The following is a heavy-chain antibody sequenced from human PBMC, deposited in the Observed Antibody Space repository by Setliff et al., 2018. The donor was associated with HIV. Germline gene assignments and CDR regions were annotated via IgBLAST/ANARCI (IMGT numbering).Heavy chain of an antibody. CDR2: IHYRGST. D-gene: IGHD2-21*01. Sequence: TLSLTCTVSGGSIRSHYWNWIRQSPGKGLEWIGYIHYRGSTNYNPSLKSRVIISVDMSKNQFSLKLTSVTAADTAVYYCARDFEASYCGGDCYSGWFGSWGQGILVTVSS. CDR1: GGSIRSHY. J-gene: IGHJ5*01. CDR3: ARDFEASYCGGDCYSGWFGS. V-gene: IGHV4-59*11.